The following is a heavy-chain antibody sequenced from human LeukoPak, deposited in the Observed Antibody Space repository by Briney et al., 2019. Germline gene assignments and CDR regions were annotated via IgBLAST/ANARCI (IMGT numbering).Heavy chain of an antibody. J-gene: IGHJ4*02. CDR2: MNPNSGNT. CDR1: GYTFTSYD. V-gene: IGHV1-8*01. CDR3: ARGEGQLDY. Sequence: GASVKVSCKASGYTFTSYDINWVRQATGQGLEWMGWMNPNSGNTGYAQKFQGRVTITADKSTSTAYMELSSLRSEDTAVYYCARGEGQLDYWGEGTLVTVSS.